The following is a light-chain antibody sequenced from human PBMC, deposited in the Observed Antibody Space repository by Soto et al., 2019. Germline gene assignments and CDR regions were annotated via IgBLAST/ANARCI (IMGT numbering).Light chain of an antibody. V-gene: IGKV3-11*01. J-gene: IGKJ4*01. CDR2: DAS. Sequence: EIVMTQSPATMSLSPGERATLSCRASQSVDTYVAWYQQKPGQAPRLLIYDASNRATGIPARFSGSGSGTDFTLNISSLEAEDSALYYCQQRSVWVTFGGGTRVEIK. CDR3: QQRSVWVT. CDR1: QSVDTY.